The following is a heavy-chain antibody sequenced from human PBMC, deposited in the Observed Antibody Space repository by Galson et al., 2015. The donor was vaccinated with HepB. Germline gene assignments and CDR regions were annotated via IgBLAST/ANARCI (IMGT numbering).Heavy chain of an antibody. Sequence: SVKVSCKASGGTFINYAINWVRQAPGQGLEWMGGSIPIFGTANYAQKFQGRVTIIADEFTNTAYMELSGLKSEDTGVYYCARASGVDLRYYATDVWGQGTTVTVSS. D-gene: IGHD3-3*01. CDR3: ARASGVDLRYYATDV. CDR2: SIPIFGTA. V-gene: IGHV1-69*13. CDR1: GGTFINYA. J-gene: IGHJ6*02.